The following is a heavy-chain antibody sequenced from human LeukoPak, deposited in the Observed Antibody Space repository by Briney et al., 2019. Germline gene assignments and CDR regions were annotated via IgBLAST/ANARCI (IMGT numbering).Heavy chain of an antibody. D-gene: IGHD5-18*01. CDR3: ARDTEGYIYGYYYYGMDV. J-gene: IGHJ6*02. CDR2: ISGDSHST. V-gene: IGHV3-43*02. CDR1: GFMFHDYA. Sequence: PGGSLGLSCAAPGFMFHDYAMHWDRQAQGKGLEWVSLISGDSHSTFYADSVKARFTISSDNSKNSLYLQMNSLRNDDTALYYCARDTEGYIYGYYYYGMDVWGQGTTVTVTS.